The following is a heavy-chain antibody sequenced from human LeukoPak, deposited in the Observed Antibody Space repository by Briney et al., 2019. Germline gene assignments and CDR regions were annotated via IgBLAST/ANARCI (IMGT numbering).Heavy chain of an antibody. D-gene: IGHD6-6*01. J-gene: IGHJ4*02. Sequence: GGSLRLSCAASGFTFSSFWMSWVRQGPGKGLEWVANIKQDGSERYYVDSVKGRFTISRDNAKNSLYLQMNSLRAEDTAVYYCARDQLLRVNIAAWGPVVDYWGQGTLVTVSS. CDR3: ARDQLLRVNIAAWGPVVDY. CDR1: GFTFSSFW. CDR2: IKQDGSER. V-gene: IGHV3-7*03.